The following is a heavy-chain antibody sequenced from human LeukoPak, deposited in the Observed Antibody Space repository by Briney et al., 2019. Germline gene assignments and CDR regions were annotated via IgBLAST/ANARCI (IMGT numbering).Heavy chain of an antibody. J-gene: IGHJ6*02. CDR1: GFTFSSCW. CDR2: INSGGSST. V-gene: IGHV3-74*01. Sequence: PGGSLRLSCAASGFTFSSCWMHWVRQVPGKGLVWVSRINSGGSSTSYADSVKGRFTISRDNAKNSLYLQMNGLRADDTAVYYCARGHYDLGVWGQGTTVTVS. CDR3: ARGHYDLGV.